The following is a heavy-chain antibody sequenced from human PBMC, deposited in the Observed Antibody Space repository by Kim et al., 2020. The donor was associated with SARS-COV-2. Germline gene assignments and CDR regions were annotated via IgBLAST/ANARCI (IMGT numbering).Heavy chain of an antibody. D-gene: IGHD6-19*01. V-gene: IGHV1-58*01. Sequence: SVKVSCKASGFTFTSSAVQWVRQARGQRLEWIGWIVVGSGNTNYAQKFQERVTITRDMSTSTAYMELSSLRSEDTAVYYCAAAPHSSGWLIDYWGQGTLVTVSS. CDR3: AAAPHSSGWLIDY. J-gene: IGHJ4*02. CDR1: GFTFTSSA. CDR2: IVVGSGNT.